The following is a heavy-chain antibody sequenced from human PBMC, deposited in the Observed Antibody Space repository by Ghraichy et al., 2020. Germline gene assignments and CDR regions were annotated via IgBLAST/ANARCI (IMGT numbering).Heavy chain of an antibody. CDR2: INHFGGT. CDR3: ARRFNWIDY. J-gene: IGHJ4*02. Sequence: SEPLSLTCVVYGGSFSDDYWIWIRQPPGKGLEWIGEINHFGGTKYTPSLKSRVTISVDTSKNQFSLKLNSVTAADTAVYYCARRFNWIDYWGQGTLVTVSS. CDR1: GGSFSDDY. V-gene: IGHV4-34*01. D-gene: IGHD3-3*01.